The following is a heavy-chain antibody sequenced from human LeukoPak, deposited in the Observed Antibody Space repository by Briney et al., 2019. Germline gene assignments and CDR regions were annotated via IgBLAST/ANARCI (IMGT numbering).Heavy chain of an antibody. CDR3: ARVRFVPAAIDFDY. CDR1: GYTFTSYG. D-gene: IGHD2-2*01. CDR2: ISAYNGNT. Sequence: ASVKVSCKASGYTFTSYGISWVRQAPGQGLEWMGWISAYNGNTNYAQKLQGRVTMATDTSTSTAYMELRSLRSDDTAVYYCARVRFVPAAIDFDYWGQGTLVTVSS. J-gene: IGHJ4*02. V-gene: IGHV1-18*01.